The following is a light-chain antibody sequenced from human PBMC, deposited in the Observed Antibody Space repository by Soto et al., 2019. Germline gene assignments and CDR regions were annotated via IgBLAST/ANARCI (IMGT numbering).Light chain of an antibody. CDR1: SSDVGGYNY. J-gene: IGLJ1*01. CDR2: DVS. CDR3: SSYTSSTTLYV. V-gene: IGLV2-14*01. Sequence: QSALTQPASVSGSPGQSITISCTGTSSDVGGYNYVSWYQQHPGKAPKLMIYDVSNRPSGVSNRFSGSKSGNTASLTISGLQAEDEADHCCSSYTSSTTLYVFGTGTKLTVL.